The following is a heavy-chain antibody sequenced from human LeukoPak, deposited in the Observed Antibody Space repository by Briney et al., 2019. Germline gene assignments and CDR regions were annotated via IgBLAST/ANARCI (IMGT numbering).Heavy chain of an antibody. CDR3: ASMDTAMVNGMDV. CDR2: INPSGGST. V-gene: IGHV1-46*01. J-gene: IGHJ6*02. CDR1: GYTFTSYY. D-gene: IGHD5-18*01. Sequence: ASVKVSCKASGYTFTSYYMHWVRQAPGQGLEWMGIINPSGGSTSYAQRFQGRVTMTRDTSTSTVYMELSSLRSEDTAVYYCASMDTAMVNGMDVWGQGTTVTVSS.